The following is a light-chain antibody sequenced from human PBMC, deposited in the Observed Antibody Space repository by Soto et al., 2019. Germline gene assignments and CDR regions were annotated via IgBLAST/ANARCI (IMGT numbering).Light chain of an antibody. Sequence: DIQMTQSPSTLSASVGDGVTITCRASQNISVWLAWYQQRPGKAPKFLMYDASSLETGVPSRFSGSGSGTEFTRTIRSLQPDDSATDYCQQYDSSSPTVGQGTKLEIK. CDR3: QQYDSSSPT. V-gene: IGKV1-5*01. CDR1: QNISVW. J-gene: IGKJ2*01. CDR2: DAS.